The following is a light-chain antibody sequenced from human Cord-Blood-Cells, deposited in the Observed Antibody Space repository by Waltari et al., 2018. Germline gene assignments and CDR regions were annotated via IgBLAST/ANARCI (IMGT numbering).Light chain of an antibody. J-gene: IGKJ2*01. CDR3: QQRSNWYT. Sequence: EIVLTQSLATLSLSPGERATLSCRASQSVSSYLAWYQQKPGQAPRLLIYDASNRATGIPARFSGSGSGTDFTLTISSLEPEEFAVYYCQQRSNWYTFGQGTKLEIK. V-gene: IGKV3-11*01. CDR1: QSVSSY. CDR2: DAS.